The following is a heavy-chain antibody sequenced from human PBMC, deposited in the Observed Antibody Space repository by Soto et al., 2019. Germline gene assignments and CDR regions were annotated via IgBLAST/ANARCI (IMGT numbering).Heavy chain of an antibody. CDR3: ARVFFLRIRLTRVCTDFPH. V-gene: IGHV4-59*01. J-gene: IGHJ1*01. Sequence: ETLRLSYTVSGGIISTYSWNWILQPPGKGLEWIGYIYHTGSTNYDPSLKSRVTISVDTSKNQFSLNLTSVTAADTAVYYCARVFFLRIRLTRVCTDFPHWGQ. D-gene: IGHD7-27*01. CDR1: GGIISTYS. CDR2: IYHTGST.